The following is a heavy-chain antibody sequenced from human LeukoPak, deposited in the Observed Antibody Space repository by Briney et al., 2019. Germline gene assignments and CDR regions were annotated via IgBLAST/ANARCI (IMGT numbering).Heavy chain of an antibody. D-gene: IGHD7-27*01. CDR2: MNPDTGNT. J-gene: IGHJ4*02. Sequence: ASVKVSCKASGYTFTSHHINWVRQAAGQGFEWMGWMNPDTGNTVYAQKFQGRVTMTWDTSISTAYMELDSPGSEDTAVYYCARGRPTNLGGIYWGQGTLVTVSS. V-gene: IGHV1-8*01. CDR1: GYTFTSHH. CDR3: ARGRPTNLGGIY.